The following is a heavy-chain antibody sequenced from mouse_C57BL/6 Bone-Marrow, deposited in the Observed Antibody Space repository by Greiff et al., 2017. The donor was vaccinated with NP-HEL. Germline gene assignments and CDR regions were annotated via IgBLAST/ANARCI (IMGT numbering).Heavy chain of an antibody. CDR3: AREGGYGNYGFAY. CDR1: GYTFTSYG. Sequence: VQLQESGAELARPGASVKLSCKASGYTFTSYGISWVKQSTGQGLEWIGEIYPRSGNTYYNEKFKGKATLTADKSSSTAYMELRSLTSEDSAVYFCAREGGYGNYGFAYWGQGTLVTVSA. D-gene: IGHD2-1*01. CDR2: IYPRSGNT. J-gene: IGHJ3*01. V-gene: IGHV1-81*01.